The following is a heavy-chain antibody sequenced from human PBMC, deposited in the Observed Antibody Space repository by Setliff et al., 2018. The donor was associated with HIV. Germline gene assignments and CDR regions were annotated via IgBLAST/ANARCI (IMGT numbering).Heavy chain of an antibody. V-gene: IGHV3-23*01. CDR1: GFTFSSHV. D-gene: IGHD3-10*01. CDR2: ITQGGDSA. J-gene: IGHJ6*02. CDR3: ARSVIGYYYYGMDV. Sequence: PGGSLRLSCATSGFTFSSHVMGWVRQAPGKGLEWVSVITQGGDSAYYADSVKGRFTISRDNSKNTLYQQMNSLRAEDTAVYYCARSVIGYYYYGMDVWGQGTLVTVSS.